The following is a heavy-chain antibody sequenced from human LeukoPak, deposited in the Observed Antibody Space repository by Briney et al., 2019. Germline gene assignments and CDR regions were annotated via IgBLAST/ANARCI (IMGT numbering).Heavy chain of an antibody. J-gene: IGHJ4*02. Sequence: GESLKISCKGSGYSFTSYWIGWVRQMPGKGLEWMGIIYPGDSDTRYSPSFQGQVTISADKSISTAYLQWSSLKASDTAMHYCARQIPRKYYYGSGSIYYFDYWGQGTLVTVSS. CDR2: IYPGDSDT. D-gene: IGHD3-10*01. CDR1: GYSFTSYW. V-gene: IGHV5-51*01. CDR3: ARQIPRKYYYGSGSIYYFDY.